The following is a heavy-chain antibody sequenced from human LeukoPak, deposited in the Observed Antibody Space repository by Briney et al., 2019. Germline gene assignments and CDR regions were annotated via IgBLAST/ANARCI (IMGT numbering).Heavy chain of an antibody. V-gene: IGHV4-38-2*02. J-gene: IGHJ4*02. CDR3: ARAGYGDSDSDY. D-gene: IGHD4-17*01. CDR2: IYHSGNT. CDR1: DYSISTSYD. Sequence: PSETLSLTCTVTDYSISTSYDWGWIRQTPGKGLEWIGSIYHSGNTYYNPSLKSRVTISVDTSKNQFSLKLNSVTAADTAVYYCARAGYGDSDSDYWGQGTLVTVSS.